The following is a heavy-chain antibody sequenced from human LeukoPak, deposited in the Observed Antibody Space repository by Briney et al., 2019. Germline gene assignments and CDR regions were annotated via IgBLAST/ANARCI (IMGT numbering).Heavy chain of an antibody. CDR1: GGSFSGYY. Sequence: PSETLSLTCAVYGGSFSGYYWSWIRQPPGKGLEWIGSIYYSGSTYYNPSLKSRVTISVDTSKNQFSLELTSATAADTAVYYCARVAMISYSSSWYEYWGQGTLVTVSS. D-gene: IGHD6-13*01. J-gene: IGHJ4*02. CDR2: IYYSGST. V-gene: IGHV4-34*01. CDR3: ARVAMISYSSSWYEY.